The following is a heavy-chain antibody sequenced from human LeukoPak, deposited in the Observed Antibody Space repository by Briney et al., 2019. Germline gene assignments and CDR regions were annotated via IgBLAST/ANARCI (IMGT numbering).Heavy chain of an antibody. V-gene: IGHV3-9*01. CDR1: GFTFDDYA. CDR2: ISWDSGHS. D-gene: IGHD1-7*01. CDR3: IKDLRLDLHLDTFEI. Sequence: PGRSLRLSCAASGFTFDDYAMHWVRQAPGKGLEWVSSISWDSGHSVHADAVQGRFTISRDNAMNSLYLQMNNLRPEDTALYYCIKDLRLDLHLDTFEIWGQGTMVTVSS. J-gene: IGHJ3*02.